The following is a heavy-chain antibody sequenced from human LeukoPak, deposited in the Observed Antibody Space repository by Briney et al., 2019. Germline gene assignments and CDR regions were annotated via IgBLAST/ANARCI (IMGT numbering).Heavy chain of an antibody. CDR1: GGSISSGDYY. CDR2: IYYSGST. V-gene: IGHV4-30-4*08. D-gene: IGHD6-19*01. J-gene: IGHJ6*03. Sequence: SQTLSLTCTVSGGSISSGDYYWSWIRQPPGKGLEWIGYIYYSGSTYYNPSLKSRVTISVDTSKNQFSLKLSSVTAADTAVYYCARVDSLAVAGNYYMDVWGKGTTVTVSS. CDR3: ARVDSLAVAGNYYMDV.